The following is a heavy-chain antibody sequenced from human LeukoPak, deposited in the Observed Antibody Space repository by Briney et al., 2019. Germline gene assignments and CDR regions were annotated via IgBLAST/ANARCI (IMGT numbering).Heavy chain of an antibody. CDR2: INHSGST. Sequence: PSQTLSLTCAVSGGSISSGGYSWSWLRQPPGKGLEWIGEINHSGSTNYNPSLKSRVTISVDTSKNQFSLKLSSVTAADTAVYYCARRAYCSSTSCGSDFDYWGQGTLVTVSS. J-gene: IGHJ4*02. CDR3: ARRAYCSSTSCGSDFDY. CDR1: GGSISSGGYS. V-gene: IGHV4-30-2*01. D-gene: IGHD2-2*01.